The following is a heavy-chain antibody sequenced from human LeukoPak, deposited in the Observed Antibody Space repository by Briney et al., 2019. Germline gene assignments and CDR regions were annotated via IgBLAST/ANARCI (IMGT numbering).Heavy chain of an antibody. CDR3: ARDWGTVAGQLDY. CDR1: GYTFTSYY. V-gene: IGHV1-46*01. J-gene: IGHJ4*02. CDR2: INPSGGST. D-gene: IGHD6-19*01. Sequence: ASVKVSCKASGYTFTSYYMHWVRQAPRQGLEWMGIINPSGGSTSYAQKFQGRVTMTRDMSTSTVYMELSSLRSEDTAVYYCARDWGTVAGQLDYWGQGTLVTVSS.